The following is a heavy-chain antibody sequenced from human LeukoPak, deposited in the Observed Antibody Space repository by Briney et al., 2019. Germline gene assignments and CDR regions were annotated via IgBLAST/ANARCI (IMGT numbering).Heavy chain of an antibody. Sequence: SETLSLTCTVSGGSISSYYWSWIRQPAGKGLEWIGRIYTSGSTNYNPSLKSRVTMSVDTSKNQFSLKLSSVTAADTAVYYCARQRRTYSGSYYYYYYMDVWGKGTTVTVSS. D-gene: IGHD1-26*01. V-gene: IGHV4-4*07. CDR3: ARQRRTYSGSYYYYYYMDV. CDR2: IYTSGST. J-gene: IGHJ6*03. CDR1: GGSISSYY.